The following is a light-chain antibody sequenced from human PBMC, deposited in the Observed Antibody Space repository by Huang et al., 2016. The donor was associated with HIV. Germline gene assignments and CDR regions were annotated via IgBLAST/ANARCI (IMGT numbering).Light chain of an antibody. CDR2: GAS. J-gene: IGKJ5*01. V-gene: IGKV3-15*01. CDR1: QSVSSN. CDR3: QQYNNWPPIT. Sequence: EIVMTQSPATLSVSPGERATLSCRASQSVSSNLAWYQQKPGQAPRLLIYGASTRANGIPARFIGSGSGTQFTLTISSLQSEDCAVYYCQQYNNWPPITFGQGTRLEIK.